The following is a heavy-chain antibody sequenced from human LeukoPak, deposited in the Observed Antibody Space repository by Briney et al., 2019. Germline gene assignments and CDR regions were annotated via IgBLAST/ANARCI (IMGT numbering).Heavy chain of an antibody. Sequence: GGSLRLSCAASGFTFSRYDMSWVRQAPGKGLEWVTFISGSGISTYYADSVKGRFTISRDNSKNTLNLQMNSLRAEDTAVYYCAIKADGYNGGFDYWGQGTLVTVSS. CDR1: GFTFSRYD. J-gene: IGHJ4*02. V-gene: IGHV3-23*01. D-gene: IGHD5-24*01. CDR2: ISGSGIST. CDR3: AIKADGYNGGFDY.